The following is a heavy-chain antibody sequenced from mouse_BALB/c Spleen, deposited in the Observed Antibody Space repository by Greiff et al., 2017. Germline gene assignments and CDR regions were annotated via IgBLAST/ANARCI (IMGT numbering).Heavy chain of an antibody. J-gene: IGHJ3*01. Sequence: VQLKQSGPGLVKPSQSLSLTCTVTGYSITSDYAWYWIRQFPGNKLEWMGYISYSGSTSYNPSLKSRISITRDTSKNQFFLQLNSVTTEDTATYDCARREGYDVAWFAYWGQGTLVTVSA. CDR3: ARREGYDVAWFAY. V-gene: IGHV3-2*02. CDR2: ISYSGST. D-gene: IGHD2-2*01. CDR1: GYSITSDYA.